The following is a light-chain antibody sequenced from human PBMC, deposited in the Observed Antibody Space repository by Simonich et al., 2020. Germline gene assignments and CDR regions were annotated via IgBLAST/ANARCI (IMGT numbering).Light chain of an antibody. V-gene: IGKV1-12*01. CDR3: QQANSFPPLT. CDR2: AAS. CDR1: QGLSSW. Sequence: DIQMTQSPSSVSASVGDIVTITFRASQGLSSWLAWYQQKPGKAPKILSYAASSLQSGVPSRFSDSGSGTYFTLTIISLQPKDFATYYCQQANSFPPLTFGGGTKVEIK. J-gene: IGKJ4*01.